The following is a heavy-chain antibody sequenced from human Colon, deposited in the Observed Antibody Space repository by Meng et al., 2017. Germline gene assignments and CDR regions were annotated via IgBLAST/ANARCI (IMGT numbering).Heavy chain of an antibody. CDR2: IIPIFGTA. CDR3: ARGSAAAGPPFHY. CDR1: GGTFSSYA. D-gene: IGHD6-13*01. J-gene: IGHJ4*02. V-gene: IGHV1-69*01. Sequence: LVRSGAEVTKPGSSVKVSCKAFGGTFSSYAISWVRQAPGQGLEWMGGIIPIFGTANYAQKFQGRVTITADESTSTAYMELSSLRSEDTAVYYCARGSAAAGPPFHYWGQGTLVTVSS.